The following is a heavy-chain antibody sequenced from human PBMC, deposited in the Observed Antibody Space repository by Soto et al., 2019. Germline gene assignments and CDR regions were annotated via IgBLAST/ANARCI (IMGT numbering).Heavy chain of an antibody. CDR1: GGSFSAYY. Sequence: SETLSLTCAVYGGSFSAYYWGWIRQPPGKGLEWLGYIYYSGSASYNPSLKSRVTISVDTSKNQFSLKLSSVTAADTAVYYCASFYGSGSYYIASNWFDPWGQGTLVTVSS. D-gene: IGHD3-10*01. V-gene: IGHV4-34*01. CDR2: IYYSGSA. CDR3: ASFYGSGSYYIASNWFDP. J-gene: IGHJ5*02.